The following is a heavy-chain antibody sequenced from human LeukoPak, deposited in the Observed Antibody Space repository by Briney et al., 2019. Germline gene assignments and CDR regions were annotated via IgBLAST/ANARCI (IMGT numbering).Heavy chain of an antibody. V-gene: IGHV3-48*01. Sequence: QTRGSLRLSCAASGFTFSRYNMNWVRQAPGKGLEWVSYISSSGSTINYADSVKGRFTISRDNAKNSLYLQMNSLTAEDTAVYYSARDLGNGDYFDYWGQGTPVTVSS. CDR3: ARDLGNGDYFDY. CDR2: ISSSGSTI. J-gene: IGHJ4*02. D-gene: IGHD2-8*01. CDR1: GFTFSRYN.